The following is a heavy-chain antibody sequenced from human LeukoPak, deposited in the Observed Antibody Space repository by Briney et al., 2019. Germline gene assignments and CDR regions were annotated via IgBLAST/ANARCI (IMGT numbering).Heavy chain of an antibody. CDR1: GFTFSSYE. CDR3: ARDLMGWDLHYFDY. Sequence: GGSLRLSCAASGFTFSSYEMNWVRQAPGKGLEWVSYISSSGSTIYYADSVKGRFTISRDNAKNSLYLQMHSLRAEDTAVYYCARDLMGWDLHYFDYWGQGTLVTVSS. V-gene: IGHV3-48*03. CDR2: ISSSGSTI. D-gene: IGHD1-26*01. J-gene: IGHJ4*02.